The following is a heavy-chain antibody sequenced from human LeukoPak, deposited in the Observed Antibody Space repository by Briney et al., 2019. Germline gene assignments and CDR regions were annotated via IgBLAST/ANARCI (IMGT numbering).Heavy chain of an antibody. V-gene: IGHV4-59*08. Sequence: ASETLSLTCTVSDGSISSHYWSWIRQPPGKGLEWIGHFAYSGTTSYNASLKSRVTISVDTSKNQFSLTLTSVTAADTAVYYCARPHSSGWYGVYDIWGQGIMVTVSS. CDR1: DGSISSHY. CDR3: ARPHSSGWYGVYDI. D-gene: IGHD6-19*01. CDR2: FAYSGTT. J-gene: IGHJ3*02.